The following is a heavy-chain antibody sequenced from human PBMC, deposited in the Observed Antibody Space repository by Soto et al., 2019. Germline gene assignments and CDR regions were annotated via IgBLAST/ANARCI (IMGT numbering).Heavy chain of an antibody. CDR1: GFTFGDYA. CDR3: TRDRNDYGDETNVDY. Sequence: GGALRLSCTASGFTFGDYAMSWFRQAPGKGLEWVGFIRSKAYGGTTEYAASVKGRFTISRDDSKSIAYLQMNSLKTEDTAVYYCTRDRNDYGDETNVDYWGQGTLVTVSS. V-gene: IGHV3-49*03. J-gene: IGHJ4*02. D-gene: IGHD4-17*01. CDR2: IRSKAYGGTT.